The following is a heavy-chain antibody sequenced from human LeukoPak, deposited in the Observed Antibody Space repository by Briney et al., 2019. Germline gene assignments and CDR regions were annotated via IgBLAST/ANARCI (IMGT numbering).Heavy chain of an antibody. CDR2: ISYDGSNK. CDR3: ARDSYDSSGYYHDYYYYYGMDV. J-gene: IGHJ6*02. CDR1: GFTFSSYA. Sequence: GRSLRLSCAASGFTFSSYAMHWVRQAPGKGLEWVAVISYDGSNKYYADSVKGRFTISRDNSKNTLYLQMNSLRAEDTAVYYCARDSYDSSGYYHDYYYYYGMDVWGQGTTVTVSS. V-gene: IGHV3-30-3*01. D-gene: IGHD3-22*01.